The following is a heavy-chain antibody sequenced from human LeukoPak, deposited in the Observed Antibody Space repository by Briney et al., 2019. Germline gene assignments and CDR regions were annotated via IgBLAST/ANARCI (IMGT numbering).Heavy chain of an antibody. J-gene: IGHJ4*02. V-gene: IGHV1-2*02. Sequence: GASVKVSCKASGYTFTGHYKHWVRQAPGQGLEWMGWINPNSGGTKYAQKFQGRVTMTRDTSISTAYMELSKLRSDDTAVYSCARDYGFYSGLYFFDYWGQGTLVTVSS. CDR1: GYTFTGHY. CDR2: INPNSGGT. D-gene: IGHD1-26*01. CDR3: ARDYGFYSGLYFFDY.